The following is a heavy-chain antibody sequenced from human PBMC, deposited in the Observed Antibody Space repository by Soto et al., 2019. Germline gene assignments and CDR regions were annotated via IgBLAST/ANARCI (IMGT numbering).Heavy chain of an antibody. CDR1: GFTFSSYA. CDR2: ISGSGGST. CDR3: AKGFNYYAPFDY. J-gene: IGHJ4*02. V-gene: IGHV3-23*01. D-gene: IGHD3-10*01. Sequence: EVQLLDSGGRLVQPGGSLRLSCVASGFTFSSYAMSWVRQAPGKGPEWVSGISGSGGSTPYADSVKGRFTISRDNSKNTVYLQMNSLRAEDTAVYYCAKGFNYYAPFDYWGQGTLVTVSS.